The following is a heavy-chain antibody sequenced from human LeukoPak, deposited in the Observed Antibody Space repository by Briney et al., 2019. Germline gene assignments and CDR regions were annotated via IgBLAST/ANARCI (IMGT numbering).Heavy chain of an antibody. CDR2: YDPEDDGT. J-gene: IGHJ4*02. V-gene: IGHV1-24*01. CDR1: GYALSELS. Sequence: ASVKVSCKVFGYALSELSMHWVRQAPGKGLAWVGGYDPEDDGTINAQNFKGRFTMTEDASTNTVYMELSSLRSDDTAMYFCATPRTGRVVSITGSYFDYWGQGTLVTVSS. D-gene: IGHD3-22*01. CDR3: ATPRTGRVVSITGSYFDY.